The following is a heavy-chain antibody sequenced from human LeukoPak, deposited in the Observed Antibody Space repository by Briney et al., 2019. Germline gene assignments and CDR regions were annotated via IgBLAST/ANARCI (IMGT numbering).Heavy chain of an antibody. CDR1: GGSISSGDYY. V-gene: IGHV4-30-4*01. CDR3: ARLVVVTARGAFDI. D-gene: IGHD2-21*02. J-gene: IGHJ3*02. Sequence: PSQTLSLTCTVSGGSISSGDYYWSWIRRPPGKGLEWIGYIYYSGSTYYNPSLKSRVTISVDTSKNQFSLKLSSVTAADTAVYYCARLVVVTARGAFDIWGQGTMVTVSS. CDR2: IYYSGST.